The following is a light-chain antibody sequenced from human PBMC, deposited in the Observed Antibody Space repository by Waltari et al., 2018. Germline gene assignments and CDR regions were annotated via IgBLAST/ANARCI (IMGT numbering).Light chain of an antibody. J-gene: IGLJ3*02. V-gene: IGLV2-14*03. Sequence: QSALTQPASVSGSHGQSITISCTATSSAFGATKYVSWYQQHPGKAPKVVIYDVTERPSGVSNRFSGSKSGSTASLTISGLQTEDEADYYCSSRTNSITWVFGGGTKVTVL. CDR2: DVT. CDR1: SSAFGATKY. CDR3: SSRTNSITWV.